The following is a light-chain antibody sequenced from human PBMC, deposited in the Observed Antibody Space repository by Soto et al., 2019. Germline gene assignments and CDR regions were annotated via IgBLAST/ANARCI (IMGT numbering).Light chain of an antibody. Sequence: EIVLTQSPGTLSLSPGERATLSCRASQSVTSNYLAWYQQKPGQAPGLLIYGASSRATGIPDRFSGSGSGTDFTLTISRLEPEDFAVYYCQQYGSSPATFGQGTKLEMK. J-gene: IGKJ2*01. V-gene: IGKV3-20*01. CDR3: QQYGSSPAT. CDR1: QSVTSNY. CDR2: GAS.